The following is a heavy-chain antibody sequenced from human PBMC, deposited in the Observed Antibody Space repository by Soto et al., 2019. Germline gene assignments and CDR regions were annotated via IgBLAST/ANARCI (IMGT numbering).Heavy chain of an antibody. D-gene: IGHD1-26*01. J-gene: IGHJ3*02. V-gene: IGHV1-18*01. CDR1: GYTFTSYG. Sequence: ASVKVSCKASGYTFTSYGISWVRQAPGQGLEWMGWISAYNGNTNYAQKLQGRVTMTTDTSTSTAYMELRSLRSDDTAVYYCAGTWSTYDAFDIWGQGKMVTVSS. CDR2: ISAYNGNT. CDR3: AGTWSTYDAFDI.